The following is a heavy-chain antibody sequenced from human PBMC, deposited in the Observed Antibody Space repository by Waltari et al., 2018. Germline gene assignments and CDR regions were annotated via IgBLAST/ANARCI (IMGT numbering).Heavy chain of an antibody. D-gene: IGHD6-13*01. V-gene: IGHV4-34*01. CDR3: ARKGYTRSWYNY. CDR1: GGSFSDYY. CDR2: INYTGST. J-gene: IGHJ4*02. Sequence: QVQLQQWGAGLLKTSETLSLTCAVYGGSFSDYYWSWIRQPPGKGLEWIGEINYTGSTTYKPSLKSRVTISVDTSKNQFSLKLSSVTAADTAVYFCARKGYTRSWYNYWGQGTLVTVSS.